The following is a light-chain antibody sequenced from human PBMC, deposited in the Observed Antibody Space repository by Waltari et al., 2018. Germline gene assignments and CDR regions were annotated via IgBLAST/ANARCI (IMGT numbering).Light chain of an antibody. V-gene: IGKV1-8*01. Sequence: AIRITQSPSSLSASTGDRVTITCRASQGISSYLAWYQQKPGKAPKLLIYAASTLQSGFPSRFSGSGSGTDFTLTISCLQSEDFATYYCQQYYSYPRTFGQGTKVEIK. CDR1: QGISSY. CDR3: QQYYSYPRT. CDR2: AAS. J-gene: IGKJ1*01.